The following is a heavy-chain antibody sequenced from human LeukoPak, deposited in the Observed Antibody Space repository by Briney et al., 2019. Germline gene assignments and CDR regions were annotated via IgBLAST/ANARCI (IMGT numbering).Heavy chain of an antibody. V-gene: IGHV4-31*03. D-gene: IGHD3-22*01. J-gene: IGHJ5*02. Sequence: PSETLSLTCTVSGGSISSGGYYWSWIRQHPGKGLEWIGYIYYSGSTYYNPSLKSRVTISVDTSKSQFSLKLSSVTAADTAVYYCARLGPPVSGFWFDPWGQGTLVTVSS. CDR1: GGSISSGGYY. CDR2: IYYSGST. CDR3: ARLGPPVSGFWFDP.